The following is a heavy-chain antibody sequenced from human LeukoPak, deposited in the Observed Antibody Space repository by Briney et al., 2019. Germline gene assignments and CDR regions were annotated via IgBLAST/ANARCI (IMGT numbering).Heavy chain of an antibody. J-gene: IGHJ4*02. CDR3: ARATRGSGSYFDY. D-gene: IGHD3-10*01. CDR2: ISSSGRTT. CDR1: GFTFSSYE. Sequence: PGGSLRLSCAASGFTFSSYEMNWVRQAPGKGLEWVSYISSSGRTTYYADPVKGRFTISRDNAKNSLYLQMNSLRAEDTAVYYCARATRGSGSYFDYWGQGTLVTVSS. V-gene: IGHV3-48*03.